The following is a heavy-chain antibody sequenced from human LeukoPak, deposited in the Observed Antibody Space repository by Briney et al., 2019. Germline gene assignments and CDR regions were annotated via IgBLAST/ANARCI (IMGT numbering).Heavy chain of an antibody. V-gene: IGHV3-21*01. CDR3: ARVPSSGWYLRSYFDY. Sequence: GSLRLSCAASGFTFSSYSMNWVRQAPGKGLEWVSSISSSSSYIYYADSVKGRFTISRDNAKNSLYLQMNSLRAEDTAVYYCARVPSSGWYLRSYFDYWGQGTLVTVSS. J-gene: IGHJ4*02. CDR2: ISSSSSYI. D-gene: IGHD6-19*01. CDR1: GFTFSSYS.